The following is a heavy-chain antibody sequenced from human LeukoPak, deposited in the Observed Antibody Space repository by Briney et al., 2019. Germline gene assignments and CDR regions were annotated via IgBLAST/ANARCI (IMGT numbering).Heavy chain of an antibody. Sequence: PSETLSLTCTVSGGSISSYFWSWIRQPAGKGLGWIGRIYTNENTNYSPSLKSRVTMSVDTSKNQFFLKLNSVTAADTAVYYCAREKSVTGSPYYFDYWGQGTLVTVSS. CDR2: IYTNENT. CDR1: GGSISSYF. CDR3: AREKSVTGSPYYFDY. V-gene: IGHV4-4*07. D-gene: IGHD3-9*01. J-gene: IGHJ4*02.